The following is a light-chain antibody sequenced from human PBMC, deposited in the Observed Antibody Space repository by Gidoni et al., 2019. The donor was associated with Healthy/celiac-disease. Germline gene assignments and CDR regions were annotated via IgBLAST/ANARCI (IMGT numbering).Light chain of an antibody. V-gene: IGKV1-9*01. CDR1: QGISSY. Sequence: DIQLTQSPSFLSASVGDRVTITCRCSQGISSYLYWYQQKPGKAPKLLIDAASTLQSGVPSRFSGSGTGTKFTLTISRLQPEDFATCHWQQLNSYPCFGQGTKLEIK. CDR2: AAS. CDR3: QQLNSYPC. J-gene: IGKJ2*03.